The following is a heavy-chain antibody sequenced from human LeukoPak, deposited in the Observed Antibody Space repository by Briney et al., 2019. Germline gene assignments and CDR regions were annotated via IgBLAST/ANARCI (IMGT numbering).Heavy chain of an antibody. CDR1: GHTLTELS. D-gene: IGHD3-22*01. CDR3: ATDRRYFDSSGYYYDGMDV. CDR2: FDPEDGET. J-gene: IGHJ6*02. Sequence: ASVKVSCKVSGHTLTELSLHRVRQAPGKGLEWMGGFDPEDGETIYAQKFQGRVTMTEDTSTNTAYMELSSLRSEDTAVYYCATDRRYFDSSGYYYDGMDVWGQGTTVSVSS. V-gene: IGHV1-24*01.